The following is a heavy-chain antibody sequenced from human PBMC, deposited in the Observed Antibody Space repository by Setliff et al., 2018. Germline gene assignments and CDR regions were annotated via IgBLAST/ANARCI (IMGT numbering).Heavy chain of an antibody. CDR1: GYTFTSYG. Sequence: ASVKVSCKSSGYTFTSYGVSWVRQAPGQGLEWMGWVNPYNGDTKNAQKFQDRVTMTTDTSTSTAYMELRSLRSDDTAVYYCARDFPTVVTPKEYFDLWGRGTLVTVSS. J-gene: IGHJ2*01. V-gene: IGHV1-18*01. D-gene: IGHD4-17*01. CDR2: VNPYNGDT. CDR3: ARDFPTVVTPKEYFDL.